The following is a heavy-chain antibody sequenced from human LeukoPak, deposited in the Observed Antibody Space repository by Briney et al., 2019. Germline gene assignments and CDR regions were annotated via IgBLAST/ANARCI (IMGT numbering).Heavy chain of an antibody. D-gene: IGHD3-22*01. CDR1: GSSISSSSYY. CDR3: ARASNTMIVDG. J-gene: IGHJ4*02. Sequence: SETLSLTCTVSGSSISSSSYYWGWIRQPPGKGLEWIGNIYYSGSTYYNPSLKSRVTISADTSKNQFSLRLSSVTAADTAVYYCARASNTMIVDGWGQGTLVTVSS. CDR2: IYYSGST. V-gene: IGHV4-39*01.